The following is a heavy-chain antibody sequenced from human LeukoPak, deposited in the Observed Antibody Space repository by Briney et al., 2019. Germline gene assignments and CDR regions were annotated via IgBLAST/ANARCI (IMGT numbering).Heavy chain of an antibody. CDR2: INPNSGGT. CDR3: AKDLTVTPYYYYGMDV. V-gene: IGHV1-2*02. J-gene: IGHJ6*02. CDR1: GYTFTGYY. D-gene: IGHD4-17*01. Sequence: ASVKVSCKASGYTFTGYYMHWVRQAPGQGLEWMGWINPNSGGTNYAQKFQGRVTMTRDTSISTAYMELSRLRSDDTAVYYCAKDLTVTPYYYYGMDVWGQGTTVTVSS.